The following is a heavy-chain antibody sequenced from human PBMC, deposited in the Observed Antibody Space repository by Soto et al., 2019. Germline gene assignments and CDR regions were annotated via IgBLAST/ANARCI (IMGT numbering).Heavy chain of an antibody. Sequence: PGGSLRLSCAASGFTFSSYSLHWVRQAPGKGLEWVAVISYAGSNKYYADSVKGRFTISRDNSKNTLFLQMNSLRPDDTAVYYCAFLDAVISFDHWGQGXLVTVYS. CDR2: ISYAGSNK. CDR1: GFTFSSYS. D-gene: IGHD2-21*01. CDR3: AFLDAVISFDH. J-gene: IGHJ4*02. V-gene: IGHV3-30-3*01.